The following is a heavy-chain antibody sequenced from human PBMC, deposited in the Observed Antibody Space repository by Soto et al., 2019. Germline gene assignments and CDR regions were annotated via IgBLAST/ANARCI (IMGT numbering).Heavy chain of an antibody. D-gene: IGHD2-21*02. Sequence: PGGSLRLSCAASGFTFSSYWMSWVRQAPGKGLEWVANIKQDGSEKYYVDSVKGRFTISRDNAKNSLYLQMNSLRAEDTAVYYCARDVGGYCGGDCYQYYFDYWGQGTLVTVSS. CDR2: IKQDGSEK. V-gene: IGHV3-7*03. CDR1: GFTFSSYW. CDR3: ARDVGGYCGGDCYQYYFDY. J-gene: IGHJ4*02.